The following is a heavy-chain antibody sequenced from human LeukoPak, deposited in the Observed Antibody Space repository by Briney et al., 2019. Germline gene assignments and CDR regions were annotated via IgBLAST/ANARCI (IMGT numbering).Heavy chain of an antibody. V-gene: IGHV3-64D*06. CDR3: VTYSGYDPGRY. J-gene: IGHJ4*02. Sequence: GGSLRLSCSASGFTFSTYSMHWVRQAPGRGLKYVSGINYNGGSTNYADSVKGRFTISRDNSKNTLYLQMNRLRTEDTAVYCCVTYSGYDPGRYWGQGTLVTVSS. D-gene: IGHD5-12*01. CDR2: INYNGGST. CDR1: GFTFSTYS.